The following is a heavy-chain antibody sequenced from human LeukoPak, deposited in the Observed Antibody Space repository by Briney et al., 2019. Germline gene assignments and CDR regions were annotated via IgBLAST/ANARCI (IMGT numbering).Heavy chain of an antibody. CDR2: TYYRSKWYY. CDR1: GDSVSSNSAA. CDR3: ARDGPTSTYYLDY. V-gene: IGHV6-1*01. Sequence: SQTLSLTCAISGDSVSSNSAAWNWIRQSPSRGLEWLGRTYYRSKWYYDYAVSMKSRMTINPDTSKNQFSLQLNSVTPDDSAVYYCARDGPTSTYYLDYWGQGTLVTVSP. D-gene: IGHD2-2*01. J-gene: IGHJ4*02.